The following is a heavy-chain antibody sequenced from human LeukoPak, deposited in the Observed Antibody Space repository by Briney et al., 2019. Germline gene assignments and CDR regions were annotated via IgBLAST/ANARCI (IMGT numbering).Heavy chain of an antibody. Sequence: SETLSLTCAVSGGSISSGGYSWSWIRQPPGKGLEWIGYIYHSGSTYYNPSLKSRVTISVDTSKNQFSLKLSSVTAADTAVYYCARDLHHFRSGSSLFDYWGQGTLVTVSS. J-gene: IGHJ4*02. CDR2: IYHSGST. D-gene: IGHD1-26*01. V-gene: IGHV4-30-2*01. CDR1: GGSISSGGYS. CDR3: ARDLHHFRSGSSLFDY.